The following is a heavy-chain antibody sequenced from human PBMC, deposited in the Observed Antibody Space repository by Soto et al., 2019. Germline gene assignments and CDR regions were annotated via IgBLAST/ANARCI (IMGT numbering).Heavy chain of an antibody. CDR1: GYTFTSYA. CDR2: INAGNGNT. J-gene: IGHJ6*02. CDR3: ARDIGLRSYYYGMDV. D-gene: IGHD3-10*01. V-gene: IGHV1-3*01. Sequence: ASVKVSCKASGYTFTSYAIHWVRQAPGQRLEWMGWINAGNGNTKYSQKFQGRVTVTRDTSASTAYMELSSLRSEDTAVYYCARDIGLRSYYYGMDVWGQGTTVTVSS.